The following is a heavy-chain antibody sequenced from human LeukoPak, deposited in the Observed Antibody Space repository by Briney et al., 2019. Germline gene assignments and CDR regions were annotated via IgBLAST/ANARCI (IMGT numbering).Heavy chain of an antibody. CDR3: ATIAGSSSF. J-gene: IGHJ4*02. V-gene: IGHV4-39*07. D-gene: IGHD6-6*01. CDR2: MYYSGNT. CDR1: GVSISSTSNY. Sequence: SETLSLTCTVSGVSISSTSNYWGWIRQPPGKELEWIVSMYYSGNTYYNPSPSLKSRVTMLVDTSKNQFSLKLSSVTAADTAVYYCATIAGSSSFWGQGTLVTVSS.